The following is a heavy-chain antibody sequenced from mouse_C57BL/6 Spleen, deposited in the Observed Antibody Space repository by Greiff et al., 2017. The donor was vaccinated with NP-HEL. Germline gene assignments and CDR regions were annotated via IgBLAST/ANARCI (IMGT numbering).Heavy chain of an antibody. V-gene: IGHV14-4*01. J-gene: IGHJ3*01. Sequence: EVQLQQSGAELVRPGASVKLSCTASGFNIKDDYMHWVKQRPEQGLEWIGWIDPENGDTEYASKFQGKATITADTSSNTAYRQLSSLTSEDTAVYYCTPSYDSGFAYWGQGTLVTVSA. CDR2: IDPENGDT. CDR1: GFNIKDDY. D-gene: IGHD2-4*01. CDR3: TPSYDSGFAY.